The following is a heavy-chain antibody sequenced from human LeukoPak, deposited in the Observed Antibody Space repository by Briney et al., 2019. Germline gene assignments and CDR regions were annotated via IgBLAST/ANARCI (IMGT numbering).Heavy chain of an antibody. CDR3: ARGLYYDFWSGYYPYYYYGMDV. Sequence: ASVKVSCKASGYTFTSYGISWVRQPPGQGLEWMGWISAYNGNTNYAQKLQGRVTMTTDTSTSTAYMELRSLRSDDTAVYYCARGLYYDFWSGYYPYYYYGMDVWGQGTTVTVSS. D-gene: IGHD3-3*01. CDR2: ISAYNGNT. CDR1: GYTFTSYG. V-gene: IGHV1-18*01. J-gene: IGHJ6*02.